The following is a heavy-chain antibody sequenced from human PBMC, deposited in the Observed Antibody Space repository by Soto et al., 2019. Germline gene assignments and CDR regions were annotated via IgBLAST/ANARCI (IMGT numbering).Heavy chain of an antibody. CDR3: ARMATSGTLNWFDP. CDR2: MNPNSGNG. Sequence: GASVKVSCKASGYAFSNNEISWVRNVTGQGLEWMGWMNPNSGNGGYAQKFQGRVTMTRDTSTSTAYLELSSLASDDTAIYYCARMATSGTLNWFDPWGQGTLVTVSS. CDR1: GYAFSNNE. V-gene: IGHV1-8*01. J-gene: IGHJ5*02.